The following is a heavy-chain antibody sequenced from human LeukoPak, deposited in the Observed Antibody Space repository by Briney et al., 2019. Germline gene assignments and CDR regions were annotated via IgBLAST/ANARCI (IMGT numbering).Heavy chain of an antibody. J-gene: IGHJ4*02. Sequence: ASVKVSCKASGYTFTGYYMHWVRPAPGQGLEWMGWINPNSGGTSYAQKFQGRATVTRHTSISPAYMDLSRLGSDDSAVYYCTSDIGGYSWSYPFYYWGQGTLVTVSS. CDR2: INPNSGGT. CDR3: TSDIGGYSWSYPFYY. D-gene: IGHD1-26*01. CDR1: GYTFTGYY. V-gene: IGHV1-2*02.